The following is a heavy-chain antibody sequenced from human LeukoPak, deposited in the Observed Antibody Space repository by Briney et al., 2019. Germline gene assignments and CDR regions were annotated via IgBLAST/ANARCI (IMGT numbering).Heavy chain of an antibody. CDR1: GGSISSGGYS. CDR3: ARGLGRWLQLRWFDP. CDR2: IYHSGST. J-gene: IGHJ5*02. D-gene: IGHD5-24*01. V-gene: IGHV4-30-2*01. Sequence: PSQTLSLTCAVSGGSISSGGYSWSWIRQPPGKGLEWIGYIYHSGSTYYNPSLKSRVTISVDRSKNQFSLKLSSVTAADTAVYYCARGLGRWLQLRWFDPWGRGTLVTVSS.